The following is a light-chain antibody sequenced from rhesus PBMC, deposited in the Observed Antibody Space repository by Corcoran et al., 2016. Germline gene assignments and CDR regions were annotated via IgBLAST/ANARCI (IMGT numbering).Light chain of an antibody. CDR2: KAS. CDR3: QQYSSRPLT. Sequence: DIQMTQSPSSLSASVGDTVTITCRASQGISSWLAWYQQKPGKAPKLLNYKASSLQSGVPSRFSGSGSGTECTLPISSLQSEDFATYYCQQYSSRPLTFGGGTKVELK. J-gene: IGKJ4*01. V-gene: IGKV1-22*01. CDR1: QGISSW.